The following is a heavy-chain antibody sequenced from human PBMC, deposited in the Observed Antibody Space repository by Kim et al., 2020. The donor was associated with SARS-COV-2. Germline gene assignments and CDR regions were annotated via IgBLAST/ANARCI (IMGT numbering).Heavy chain of an antibody. V-gene: IGHV3-30*04. D-gene: IGHD1-1*01. Sequence: GGSLRLSCAASGFTFSSYAMHWVRQAPGKGLEWVAVISYDGSNKYYADSVKGRFTISRDNSKNTLYLQMNSLRAEDTAVYYCARDGVQLERLDAFDIWGQGTMVTVSS. J-gene: IGHJ3*02. CDR1: GFTFSSYA. CDR2: ISYDGSNK. CDR3: ARDGVQLERLDAFDI.